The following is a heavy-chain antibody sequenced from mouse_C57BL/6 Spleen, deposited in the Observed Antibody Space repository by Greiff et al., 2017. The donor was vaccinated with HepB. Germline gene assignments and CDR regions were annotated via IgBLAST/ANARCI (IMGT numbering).Heavy chain of an antibody. Sequence: EVHLVESGGGLVKPGGSLKLSCAASGFTFSSYAMSWVRQTPEKRLEWVATISDGGSYTYYPDNVKGRFTISRDNAKNNLYLQMSHLKSEDTAMYYCARAGYGYPAWFAYWGQGTLVTVSA. CDR1: GFTFSSYA. J-gene: IGHJ3*01. V-gene: IGHV5-4*01. CDR3: ARAGYGYPAWFAY. D-gene: IGHD2-2*01. CDR2: ISDGGSYT.